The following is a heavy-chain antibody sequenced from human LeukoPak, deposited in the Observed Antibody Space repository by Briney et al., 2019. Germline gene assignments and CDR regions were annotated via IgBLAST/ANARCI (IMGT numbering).Heavy chain of an antibody. D-gene: IGHD3-3*01. CDR3: ARDPQDFWSSGDY. Sequence: ASVKVSCKASGYTFTSYDINWVRQATGQGLEWMGWMNPNSGGTVYAQKFQGRVTMTRDTSISTAYMELSRLRSDDTAVYYCARDPQDFWSSGDYWGQGTLVTVSS. V-gene: IGHV1-8*01. J-gene: IGHJ4*02. CDR1: GYTFTSYD. CDR2: MNPNSGGT.